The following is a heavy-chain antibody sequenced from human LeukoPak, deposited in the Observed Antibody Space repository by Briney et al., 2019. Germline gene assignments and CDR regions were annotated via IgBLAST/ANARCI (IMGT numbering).Heavy chain of an antibody. CDR3: AAVAVVITDAFDI. CDR2: IVVGSGNT. CDR1: GFTFTSSA. J-gene: IGHJ3*02. D-gene: IGHD3-22*01. V-gene: IGHV1-58*02. Sequence: GASVKVSCKASGFTFTSSAMQWVRQARGQRLEWIGWIVVGSGNTNYAQKFQERVTITRDMSTSTAYMELSSLRSEDTAVYYCAAVAVVITDAFDIWGQGTMFTVSS.